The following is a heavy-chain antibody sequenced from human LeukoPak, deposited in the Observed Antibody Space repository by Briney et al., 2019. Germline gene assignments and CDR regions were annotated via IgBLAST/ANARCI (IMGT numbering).Heavy chain of an antibody. D-gene: IGHD6-19*01. CDR3: ARGSTQYSSGWYGLDY. CDR2: VNHASSST. V-gene: IGHV3-74*01. CDR1: GFTFGSYC. Sequence: PGGSLRLSCAASGFTFGSYCMHRVRQAPEEGLVWVSRVNHASSSTTYAASVTCRFTIPRDNAKNKLYLQMTSLRAEGTAVYYCARGSTQYSSGWYGLDYGGQGTLVTVSS. J-gene: IGHJ4*02.